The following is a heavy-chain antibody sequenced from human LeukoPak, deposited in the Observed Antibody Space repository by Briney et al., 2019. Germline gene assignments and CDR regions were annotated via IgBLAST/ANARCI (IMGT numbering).Heavy chain of an antibody. CDR2: IYSGGST. Sequence: PGGSLRLSCAASGFTVSSNYMSWVRQAPGKGLEWVSVIYSGGSTYYADSVKGRFTISRDNPKNTLYLQMNSLRAEDTALYYCAKDRYDFWSGYSPNNYFDYWGQGTLVTVSS. CDR1: GFTVSSNY. J-gene: IGHJ4*02. D-gene: IGHD3-3*01. V-gene: IGHV3-53*05. CDR3: AKDRYDFWSGYSPNNYFDY.